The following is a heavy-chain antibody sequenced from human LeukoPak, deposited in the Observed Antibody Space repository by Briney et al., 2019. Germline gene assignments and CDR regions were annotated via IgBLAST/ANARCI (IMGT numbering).Heavy chain of an antibody. Sequence: SVKVSCKASGGTFSSHAVTWLRQAPGQGLEWMGRIVPILGIAFYAQKFQGRVTITADKSTSTAYMEMSSLRSEDTAVYYCARVRGYCSGGSCENYYYYGMDVWGQGTTVTVSS. D-gene: IGHD2-15*01. V-gene: IGHV1-69*04. CDR1: GGTFSSHA. J-gene: IGHJ6*02. CDR2: IVPILGIA. CDR3: ARVRGYCSGGSCENYYYYGMDV.